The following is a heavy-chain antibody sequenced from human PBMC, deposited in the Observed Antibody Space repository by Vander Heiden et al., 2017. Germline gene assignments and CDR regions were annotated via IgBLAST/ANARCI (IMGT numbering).Heavy chain of an antibody. D-gene: IGHD6-6*01. CDR1: GFTFAAYA. CDR3: SRVTARRNY. J-gene: IGHJ4*02. Sequence: EVPLLDSRDDLVHPGRSLRLPGTASGFTFAAYAMSWFRHTPRKGLEWVGFIRSKADGGTAEDAASVKGRFTISREDSKSIAYLQMNSLNTEDTGVYYCSRVTARRNYWGQGTLVTVAS. CDR2: IRSKADGGTA. V-gene: IGHV3-49*03.